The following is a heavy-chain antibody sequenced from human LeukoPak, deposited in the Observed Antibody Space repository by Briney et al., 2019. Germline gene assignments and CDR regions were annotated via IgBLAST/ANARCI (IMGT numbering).Heavy chain of an antibody. CDR3: ARESDYGYYYYIDV. J-gene: IGHJ6*03. CDR1: GFTFSDYY. V-gene: IGHV3-11*01. CDR2: ISSGGSTV. Sequence: YPGGSLRLSCAASGFTFSDYYISWIRQAPGKGLEWVSYISSGGSTVHYADSVKGRFTIFRDNAKKSLYLQMSSLRAEDTAVYYCARESDYGYYYYIDVWGKGTTVTVSS. D-gene: IGHD4-17*01.